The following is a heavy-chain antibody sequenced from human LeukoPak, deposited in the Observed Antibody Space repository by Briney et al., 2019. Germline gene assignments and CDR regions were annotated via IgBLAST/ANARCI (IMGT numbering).Heavy chain of an antibody. Sequence: GRSLRLSCAAPGFTFDDYAMQWVRQAPGKGLEWVSGSCWNSGSIGYADSVKGRFTNSRENAKNSLHLQMNSLRAEDTALYYSVKGFGPFFVGVPADVRYYYGMDVWGQGTTVTVSS. V-gene: IGHV3-9*01. J-gene: IGHJ6*02. CDR2: SCWNSGSI. CDR1: GFTFDDYA. CDR3: VKGFGPFFVGVPADVRYYYGMDV. D-gene: IGHD2-2*01.